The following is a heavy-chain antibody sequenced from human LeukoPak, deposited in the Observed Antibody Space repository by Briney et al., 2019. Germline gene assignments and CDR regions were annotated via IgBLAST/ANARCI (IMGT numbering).Heavy chain of an antibody. V-gene: IGHV1-2*02. CDR1: GYTFTGYY. CDR3: ARVYYDSSGYIDLDY. D-gene: IGHD3-22*01. J-gene: IGHJ4*02. Sequence: ASVKVSCKASGYTFTGYYMHWVRQAPGQGLEWMGWINPNSGGTNYAQKFQGRVTMTRDTSISTAYMELSRLRSDDTAVYYCARVYYDSSGYIDLDYWGQGTLVTVSS. CDR2: INPNSGGT.